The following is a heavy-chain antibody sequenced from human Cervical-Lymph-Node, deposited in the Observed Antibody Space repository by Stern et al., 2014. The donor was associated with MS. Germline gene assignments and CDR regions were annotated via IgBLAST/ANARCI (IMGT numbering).Heavy chain of an antibody. D-gene: IGHD1-26*01. CDR2: IFSTDEK. CDR3: ARSYSGTYLDWFDP. CDR1: GLSLSNPRMG. J-gene: IGHJ5*02. Sequence: QITLKESGPVLVKPTETLTLTCSVSGLSLSNPRMGVSWIRQPPGKALEWLAHIFSTDEKSNSTSLESRLTISRGTSKSQVVLTMTNMDPVDTATYYCARSYSGTYLDWFDPWGQGTLVTVSS. V-gene: IGHV2-26*01.